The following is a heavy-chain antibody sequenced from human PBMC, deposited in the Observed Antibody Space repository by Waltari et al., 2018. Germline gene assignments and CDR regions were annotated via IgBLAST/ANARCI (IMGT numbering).Heavy chain of an antibody. CDR3: AGMVGYYYYMDV. V-gene: IGHV4-38-2*01. CDR1: GYSISSGYY. Sequence: QVQLQESGPGLVKPSETLSLTCAVSGYSISSGYYGGWIRQPPGKGLEWIGSIFHSGNTFYNPSLRSRVTISVDTSKNQFSLKLSSVTAADTAVYYCAGMVGYYYYMDVWGKGTTVTVSS. J-gene: IGHJ6*03. D-gene: IGHD3-10*01. CDR2: IFHSGNT.